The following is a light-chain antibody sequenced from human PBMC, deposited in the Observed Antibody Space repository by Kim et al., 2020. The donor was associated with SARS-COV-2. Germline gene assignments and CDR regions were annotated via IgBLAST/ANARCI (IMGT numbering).Light chain of an antibody. CDR2: SAS. CDR1: RSMSAGY. CDR3: HHLSSSPYYT. J-gene: IGKJ2*01. V-gene: IGKV3-20*01. Sequence: SPGHRATLSCRASRSMSAGYLTWYQQKPGQAPRLLMYSASTRATGIPDRFSGSESGTDFILTINRLEPEDSAFYYCHHLSSSPYYTFGQGTKLEI.